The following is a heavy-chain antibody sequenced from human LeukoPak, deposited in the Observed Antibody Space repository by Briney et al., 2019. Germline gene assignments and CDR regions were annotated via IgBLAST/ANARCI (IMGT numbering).Heavy chain of an antibody. J-gene: IGHJ4*02. CDR1: GFTFSSYS. CDR3: ARGGPSSSNYYDY. V-gene: IGHV3-21*01. Sequence: GGSLRLSCAASGFTFSSYSMNWVRQAPGKGLEWVSSISSSSSYIYYADSAKGRFTISRDNAKNSLYLQMNSLRAEDTAVYYCARGGPSSSNYYDYWGQGTLVTVSS. CDR2: ISSSSSYI. D-gene: IGHD6-6*01.